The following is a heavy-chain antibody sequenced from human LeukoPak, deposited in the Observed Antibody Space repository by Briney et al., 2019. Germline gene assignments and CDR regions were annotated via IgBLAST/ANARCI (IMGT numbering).Heavy chain of an antibody. CDR1: GDSIRTTSF. V-gene: IGHV4-39*01. J-gene: IGHJ5*02. CDR2: ASHSGIN. Sequence: KASETLSLTCLVSGDSIRTTSFWGWIRQPPGMGLEWIASASHSGINYYNPSLRSRVIVSADTSKNQFSLRLTSVTAADTAVYYCARRGGHSWDVGNWFDPWGQGILVTVSS. D-gene: IGHD6-13*01. CDR3: ARRGGHSWDVGNWFDP.